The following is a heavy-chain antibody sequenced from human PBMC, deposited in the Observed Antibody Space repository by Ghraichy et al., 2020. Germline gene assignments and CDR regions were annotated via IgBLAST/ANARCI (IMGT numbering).Heavy chain of an antibody. CDR1: GGSISSSTNY. V-gene: IGHV4-39*07. CDR2: VYYSGIT. J-gene: IGHJ4*01. D-gene: IGHD3-16*02. Sequence: SETLSLTCIVSGGSISSSTNYWGWIRRSPGKGLEWIGVVYYSGITFYNPFLKSRVITSMDTSKNQCSLQLASVTAADTGVYYCARAAGYRGNFYFFDLWGHGAQVTVSS. CDR3: ARAAGYRGNFYFFDL.